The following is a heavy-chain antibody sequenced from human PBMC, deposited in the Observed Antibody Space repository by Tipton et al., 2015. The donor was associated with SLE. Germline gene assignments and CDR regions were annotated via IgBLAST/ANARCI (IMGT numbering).Heavy chain of an antibody. CDR1: GFTFSDYY. V-gene: IGHV3-11*05. CDR3: ARGYFEGMDV. D-gene: IGHD3-9*01. CDR2: ISSSSSYT. J-gene: IGHJ6*02. Sequence: GSLRLSCAASGFTFSDYYMSWIRQAPGKGLEWVSYISSSSSYTNYADSVKGRFAISRDNAKNSLYLQMNSLRAEDTAVYYCARGYFEGMDVWGQGTTVTVSS.